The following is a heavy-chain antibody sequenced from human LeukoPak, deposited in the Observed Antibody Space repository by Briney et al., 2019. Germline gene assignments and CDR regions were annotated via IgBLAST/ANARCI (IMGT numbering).Heavy chain of an antibody. Sequence: ESGPALVKPTQTLTLTCTFSGFSLGTSGMCVSWIRQPPGKALEWLARIDLDDDKYYSTSLKTRLTISKDTSKNQVVLTMTNMDPVDTATYYCARVDYYDSSGYDAFDIWGQGTMVTVSS. V-gene: IGHV2-70*11. CDR3: ARVDYYDSSGYDAFDI. J-gene: IGHJ3*02. CDR1: GFSLGTSGMC. CDR2: IDLDDDK. D-gene: IGHD3-22*01.